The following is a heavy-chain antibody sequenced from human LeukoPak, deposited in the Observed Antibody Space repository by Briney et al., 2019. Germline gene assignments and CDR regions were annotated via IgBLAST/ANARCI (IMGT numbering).Heavy chain of an antibody. CDR1: GFTFSSYT. D-gene: IGHD3-9*01. J-gene: IGHJ4*02. CDR2: ISESGAIT. V-gene: IGHV3-23*01. CDR3: ARRYYYFDY. Sequence: GGPLRLSCAASGFTFSSYTMTGVPQAPGKGREFVSGISESGAITYYADSVKGRFTISRDNSKNALYLQINSLRAEDTSLYYCARRYYYFDYWGQGTLVTVSS.